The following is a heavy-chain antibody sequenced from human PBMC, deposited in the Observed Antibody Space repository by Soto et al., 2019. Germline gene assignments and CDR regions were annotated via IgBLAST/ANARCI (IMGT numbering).Heavy chain of an antibody. CDR2: IIPIFGTA. V-gene: IGHV1-69*12. J-gene: IGHJ4*02. Sequence: QVQLVQSGAEVKKPGSSVKVSCKASGGTFSSYAISWVRQAPGQGLEWMGGIIPIFGTANYAQKFQGRVTITADESTSTAYMELSSLRSEDTAVYYCARWTTGYSSSSVRPYYFDYWGQGTLVTVSS. CDR1: GGTFSSYA. CDR3: ARWTTGYSSSSVRPYYFDY. D-gene: IGHD6-13*01.